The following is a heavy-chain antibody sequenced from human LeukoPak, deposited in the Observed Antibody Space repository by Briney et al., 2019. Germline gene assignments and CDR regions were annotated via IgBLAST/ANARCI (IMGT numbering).Heavy chain of an antibody. V-gene: IGHV1-2*02. CDR3: ARVRDNACDY. Sequence: ASVTVSCKTSGYMVSDYYMHWVRQAPGQGLEWMGWLGGDTGDTDSPQKFKGRVTMTRDTATNTAYMQLSRLTYDDTAIYFCARVRDNACDYWGQGTLVTVSS. D-gene: IGHD1-1*01. CDR2: LGGDTGDT. CDR1: GYMVSDYY. J-gene: IGHJ4*02.